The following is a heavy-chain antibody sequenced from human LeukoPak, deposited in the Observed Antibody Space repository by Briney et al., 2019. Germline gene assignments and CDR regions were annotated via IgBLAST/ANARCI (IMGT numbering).Heavy chain of an antibody. Sequence: SETLSLTCTVSGGSISSYYWSWIRQPPGKGLEWIGYIYYSGSTNYNPSLKSRVTISVDTSKNQFSLKLSSVTAADTAVYYCARVVAAAGHLFYYYMDVWGKGTTVTISS. J-gene: IGHJ6*03. CDR1: GGSISSYY. V-gene: IGHV4-59*01. CDR3: ARVVAAAGHLFYYYMDV. CDR2: IYYSGST. D-gene: IGHD6-13*01.